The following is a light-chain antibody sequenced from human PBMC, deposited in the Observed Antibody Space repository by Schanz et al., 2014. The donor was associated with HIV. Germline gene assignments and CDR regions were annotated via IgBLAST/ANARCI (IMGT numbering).Light chain of an antibody. CDR3: AAWDDSLKGVV. J-gene: IGLJ2*01. Sequence: QSVLTQPPSTSGPPGQRVAISCSGSSSNIGTYNVNWYQQLPGTAPRLLIYTQDQRPSGVPDRFSGSKSGTSASLAISGLQSEDEADYYCAAWDDSLKGVVFGGGTKLTVL. CDR2: TQD. CDR1: SSNIGTYN. V-gene: IGLV1-44*01.